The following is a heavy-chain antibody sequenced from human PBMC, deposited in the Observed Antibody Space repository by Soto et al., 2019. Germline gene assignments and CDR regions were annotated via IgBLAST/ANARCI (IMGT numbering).Heavy chain of an antibody. V-gene: IGHV3-53*04. D-gene: IGHD6-19*01. J-gene: IGHJ1*01. CDR2: IYSGGST. Sequence: PGGSLRLSCAASGLTVSSNYMSWVRQAPGKGLEWVSVIYSGGSTYYADSVKGRFTISRHNSKNTLYLQMNSLRAEDTAVYYCARAIAVAGEYFQRWGQGTLVTVSX. CDR3: ARAIAVAGEYFQR. CDR1: GLTVSSNY.